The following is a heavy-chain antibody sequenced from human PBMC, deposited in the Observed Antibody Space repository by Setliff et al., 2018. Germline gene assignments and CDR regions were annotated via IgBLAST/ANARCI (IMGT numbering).Heavy chain of an antibody. D-gene: IGHD1-26*01. CDR3: AGKGISALSGAFDM. CDR1: GGSFSGYY. V-gene: IGHV4-59*10. Sequence: ETLSLTCAVYGGSFSGYYWSWIRQPAGKGLEWIGRIYTSGSTNYNPSLKSRVTMSVDTSKNQFSLKLSSVTAADTAVYYCAGKGISALSGAFDMWGQGTMVTVSS. J-gene: IGHJ3*02. CDR2: IYTSGST.